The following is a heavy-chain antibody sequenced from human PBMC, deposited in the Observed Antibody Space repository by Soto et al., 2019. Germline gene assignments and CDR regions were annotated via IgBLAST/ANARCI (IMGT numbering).Heavy chain of an antibody. CDR1: GFTFSSYS. J-gene: IGHJ6*02. D-gene: IGHD6-13*01. Sequence: GGSLRLSCAASGFTFSSYSMNWVRQAPGKGLEWVPSISSSSSYIYYADSVKGRFTISRDNAKNSLYLQMNSLRAEDTAVYYCAREGGQQLVKDYYYYGMDVWGQGTTVTVSS. CDR3: AREGGQQLVKDYYYYGMDV. CDR2: ISSSSSYI. V-gene: IGHV3-21*01.